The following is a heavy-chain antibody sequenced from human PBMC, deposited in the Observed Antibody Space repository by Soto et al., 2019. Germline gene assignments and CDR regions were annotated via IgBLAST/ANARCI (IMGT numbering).Heavy chain of an antibody. CDR2: ISSSSSYI. D-gene: IGHD3-10*01. V-gene: IGHV3-21*01. Sequence: EVQLVEAGGGLVKPGGSLRLSCAASGFTFSYYSMNWVRQAPGKGLEWVSSISSSSSYISYADSVKGRFTISRDNAKTXXYLQMNSLRAEDTAVYYCARVVDYYGPYYNSGMGVWGQGTTVTVSS. J-gene: IGHJ6*02. CDR1: GFTFSYYS. CDR3: ARVVDYYGPYYNSGMGV.